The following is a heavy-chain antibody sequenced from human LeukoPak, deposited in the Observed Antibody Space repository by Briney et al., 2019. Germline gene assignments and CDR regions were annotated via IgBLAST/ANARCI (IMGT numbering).Heavy chain of an antibody. CDR2: ISAYNDNT. D-gene: IGHD6-19*01. V-gene: IGHV1-18*01. J-gene: IGHJ4*02. Sequence: ASVKVSCKASGYTFLSYGISWVRQAPGQGFEWMGSISAYNDNTNYAQKLQGRVTITTDTSTSTAYMELRSLRSDDTAVYYCAGRSVAGTDYWGQGTLVTVSS. CDR3: AGRSVAGTDY. CDR1: GYTFLSYG.